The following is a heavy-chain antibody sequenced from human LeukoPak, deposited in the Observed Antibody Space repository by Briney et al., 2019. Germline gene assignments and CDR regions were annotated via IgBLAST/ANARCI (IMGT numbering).Heavy chain of an antibody. CDR3: ASYTSTIFGVVIDY. D-gene: IGHD3-3*01. J-gene: IGHJ4*02. Sequence: SETLSLTCTASYVSISSGSYYWRWIRQPAGKGLEWIGRIYTSGSTNYNPSLKSRVTISVDTTTNQLSLKLSSVTAADTAVYYCASYTSTIFGVVIDYWGQGTLVTVSS. V-gene: IGHV4-61*02. CDR1: YVSISSGSYY. CDR2: IYTSGST.